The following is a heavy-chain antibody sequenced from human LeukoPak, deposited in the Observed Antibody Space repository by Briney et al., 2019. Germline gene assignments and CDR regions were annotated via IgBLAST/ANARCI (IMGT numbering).Heavy chain of an antibody. CDR3: ARWVTHNWFDP. Sequence: SETLSLTCTVSGGSISSYYWSWIRQPPGKGLEWIGYIYYSGSTNYNPSLKSRVTISVDTSKNQFSLKLSSVTAADTAVYYCARWVTHNWFDPWGQGTLVTVSS. J-gene: IGHJ5*02. CDR2: IYYSGST. D-gene: IGHD2-21*02. CDR1: GGSISSYY. V-gene: IGHV4-59*01.